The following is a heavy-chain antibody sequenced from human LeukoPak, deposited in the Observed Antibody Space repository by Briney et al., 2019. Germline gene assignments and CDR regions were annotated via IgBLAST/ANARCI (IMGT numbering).Heavy chain of an antibody. CDR1: GFTVSTYW. J-gene: IGHJ4*02. V-gene: IGHV3-74*01. CDR2: LSSDGRST. CDR3: ARSYNYRFDY. D-gene: IGHD3-22*01. Sequence: GGSLRLSCEVSGFTVSTYWVLWVRHGPGKGREWVARLSSDGRSTNYADFVKGRATISRDNAKNTLFLEMSALRADDTAVYYCARSYNYRFDYWGQGTLVVVSS.